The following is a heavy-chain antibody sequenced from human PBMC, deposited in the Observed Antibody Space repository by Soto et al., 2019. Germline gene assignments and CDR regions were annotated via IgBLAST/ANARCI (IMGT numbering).Heavy chain of an antibody. D-gene: IGHD5-18*01. Sequence: SETLSLTCTVSGCSISSGGYYWSWIRQHPGKGLEWIGYIYYSGSTYYNPSLKSRVTISVDTSKNQFSLKLSSVTAAGTAVYYCARSGYSYGPNPLLYWGQGTLVTVS. CDR3: ARSGYSYGPNPLLY. CDR1: GCSISSGGYY. V-gene: IGHV4-31*03. J-gene: IGHJ4*02. CDR2: IYYSGST.